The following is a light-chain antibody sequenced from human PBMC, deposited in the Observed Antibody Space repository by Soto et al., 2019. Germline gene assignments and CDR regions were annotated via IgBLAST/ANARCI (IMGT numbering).Light chain of an antibody. CDR3: QQSYSTPRT. V-gene: IGKV1-39*01. Sequence: DIQMTQSPSSLSASVGDRVTITCRASQSISSYLNWYQQKPGKAPKVLICAASSLQSGVPSRFSGSGSGTDFTLTISSLQPEDFATYYCQQSYSTPRTFGQGTKVDIK. CDR1: QSISSY. CDR2: AAS. J-gene: IGKJ1*01.